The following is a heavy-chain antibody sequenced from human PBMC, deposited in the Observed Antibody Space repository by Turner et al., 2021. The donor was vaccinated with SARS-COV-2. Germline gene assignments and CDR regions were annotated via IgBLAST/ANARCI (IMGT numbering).Heavy chain of an antibody. D-gene: IGHD3-22*01. CDR3: ARSPTAPGYYYDSSGYYTPYYFDY. V-gene: IGHV3-21*04. J-gene: IGHJ4*02. CDR1: GFTFSSYG. Sequence: EVQLVESGGGLVKPGGSLRLSCAASGFTFSSYGMNWVRRAAGKGLGWASSISSSSSYIYYADSGKGRFTISRDNAKNSLYLQMNSLRAEDTAGYYCARSPTAPGYYYDSSGYYTPYYFDYWGQGTLVTVSS. CDR2: ISSSSSYI.